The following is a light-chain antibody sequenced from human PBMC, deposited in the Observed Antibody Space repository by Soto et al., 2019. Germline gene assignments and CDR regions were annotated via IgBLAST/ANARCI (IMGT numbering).Light chain of an antibody. J-gene: IGKJ4*01. Sequence: DIHLTQSPSSLSAAVGDRVTITCRASQAILTYLNWLQQKAGKAPEVLIYDASGLRSGVPSRFTGGGSATDLALAMTSLQREDAGTYFCRVTFSPDVTFGGGTKV. CDR3: RVTFSPDVT. CDR1: QAILTY. V-gene: IGKV1-39*01. CDR2: DAS.